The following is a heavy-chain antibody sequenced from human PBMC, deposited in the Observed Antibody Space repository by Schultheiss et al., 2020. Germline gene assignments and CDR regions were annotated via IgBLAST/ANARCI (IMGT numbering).Heavy chain of an antibody. CDR3: ARQYLGYCSDTSCCPFDY. J-gene: IGHJ4*02. V-gene: IGHV4-34*01. CDR1: GGSFSGYY. CDR2: IYYSGST. Sequence: SETLSLTCAVYGGSFSGYYWSWIRQPPGKGLEWIGSIYYSGSTYYNPSLKSRVTISVDTSKNQFSLKLSSVTAADTAVYYCARQYLGYCSDTSCCPFDYWGQGTLVTVSS. D-gene: IGHD2-2*01.